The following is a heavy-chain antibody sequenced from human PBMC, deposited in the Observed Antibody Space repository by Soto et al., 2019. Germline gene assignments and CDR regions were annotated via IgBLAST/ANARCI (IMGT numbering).Heavy chain of an antibody. Sequence: AGGSLRLSCAASGFTFSSYSMNWVRQAPGKGLEWVAVISYDGSNKYYADSVKGRFTISRDNSKNTLYLQMNSLRAEDTAVYYCAKDLYAPDELGFDYWGQGTLVTVSS. CDR1: GFTFSSYS. V-gene: IGHV3-30*18. D-gene: IGHD3-16*01. CDR3: AKDLYAPDELGFDY. CDR2: ISYDGSNK. J-gene: IGHJ4*02.